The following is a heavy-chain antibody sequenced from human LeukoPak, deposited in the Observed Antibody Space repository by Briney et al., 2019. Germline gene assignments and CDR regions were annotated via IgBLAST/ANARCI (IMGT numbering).Heavy chain of an antibody. CDR1: GDSVSSGY. CDR2: IYDNGVT. V-gene: IGHV4-4*09. D-gene: IGHD2-15*01. CDR3: AGRGHRYSRD. Sequence: SETLSLSCNVSGDSVSSGYWTWIRQSPGKGLEWIGFIYDNGVTDYNPSLTSRLMISLDTSKNQFSLTLRSVSAADSAIYYCAGRGHRYSRDWGQGILVTVSS. J-gene: IGHJ1*01.